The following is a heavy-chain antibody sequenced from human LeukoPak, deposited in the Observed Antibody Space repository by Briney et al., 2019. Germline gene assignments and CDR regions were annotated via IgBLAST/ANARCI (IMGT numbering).Heavy chain of an antibody. CDR3: ARDDYGDQTDY. J-gene: IGHJ4*02. D-gene: IGHD4-17*01. CDR1: GFTFSSYW. CDR2: INSDGSST. Sequence: GGSLRLSCAASGFTFSSYWMHWVRQAPGKGLVWVSRINSDGSSTSYADSVKGRFTISRDNSKNTLYLQMNSLTAEDTGVYYCARDDYGDQTDYWGQGTLVTVSS. V-gene: IGHV3-74*01.